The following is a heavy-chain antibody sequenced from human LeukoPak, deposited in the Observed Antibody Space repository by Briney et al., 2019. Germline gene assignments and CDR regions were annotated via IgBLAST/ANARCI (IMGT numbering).Heavy chain of an antibody. J-gene: IGHJ6*02. CDR1: GFTFDDYT. CDR3: AKEANYYYYGMDV. V-gene: IGHV3-43*01. Sequence: GGSLRLSCAASGFTFDDYTMHWVRQAPGKGLEWVSLISWDGGSTYYADSVKGRFTISRDNSKNSLYLQMNSLRTEDTDLYYCAKEANYYYYGMDVWGQGTTVTVSS. CDR2: ISWDGGST.